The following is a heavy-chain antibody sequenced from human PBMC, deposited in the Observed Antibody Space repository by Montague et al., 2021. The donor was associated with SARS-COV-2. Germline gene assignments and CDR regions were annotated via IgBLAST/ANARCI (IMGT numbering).Heavy chain of an antibody. CDR2: IYYSGSA. CDR1: GDSINNSRYY. J-gene: IGHJ3*02. Sequence: SETLSLTCSVSGDSINNSRYYWGWIRQPPGKGLEWFGTIYYSGSAXYNPSLKSRVTISVDTSKDQFSLKLNSVTATDTAVYSCARLESTRGVIIRGAFHIWGQGTKVTVSS. V-gene: IGHV4-39*01. CDR3: ARLESTRGVIIRGAFHI. D-gene: IGHD3-10*01.